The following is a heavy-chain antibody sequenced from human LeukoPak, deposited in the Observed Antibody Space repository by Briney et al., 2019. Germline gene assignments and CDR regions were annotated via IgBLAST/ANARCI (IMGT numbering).Heavy chain of an antibody. Sequence: SETLSLTCAVYGGSFSGYYWSWIRQPPGKGLEWIGYISYSGSTNYNPSLKSRVSISVETSKNQFSLKLSSVTAADTAVYYCARVIFSVAGTGGYYYYYYMDVWGKGTTVTVSS. CDR2: ISYSGST. V-gene: IGHV4-59*01. D-gene: IGHD6-19*01. J-gene: IGHJ6*03. CDR3: ARVIFSVAGTGGYYYYYYMDV. CDR1: GGSFSGYY.